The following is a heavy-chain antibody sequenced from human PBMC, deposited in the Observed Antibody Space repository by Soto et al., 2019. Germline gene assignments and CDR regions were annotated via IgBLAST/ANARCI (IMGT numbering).Heavy chain of an antibody. D-gene: IGHD6-13*01. CDR2: IRSKAYGGTT. V-gene: IGHV3-49*03. CDR1: GFIFGDYA. Sequence: PGGSLRLSCTASGFIFGDYAVSWFSQAPGKGLEWVGFIRSKAYGGTTEYAASVKGRFTISRDDSKSIAYLQMNSLKTEDTAVYYCTRADSIAAAGPSDYWGQGTLVTVSS. CDR3: TRADSIAAAGPSDY. J-gene: IGHJ4*02.